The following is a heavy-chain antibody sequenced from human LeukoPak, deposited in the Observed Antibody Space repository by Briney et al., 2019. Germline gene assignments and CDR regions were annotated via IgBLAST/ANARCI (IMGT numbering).Heavy chain of an antibody. Sequence: SETLSLTCTVSGGSISSGGYYWSWIRQPPGKGLEWIGYIYHSGSTYYNPSLKSRVTISVDRSKNQFSLKLSSVTAADTAVYYCARSITGDYFDYWGQGTLVTVSS. CDR1: GGSISSGGYY. J-gene: IGHJ4*02. D-gene: IGHD1-20*01. V-gene: IGHV4-30-2*01. CDR2: IYHSGST. CDR3: ARSITGDYFDY.